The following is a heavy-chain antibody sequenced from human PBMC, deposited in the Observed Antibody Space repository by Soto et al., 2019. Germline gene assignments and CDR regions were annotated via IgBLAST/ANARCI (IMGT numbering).Heavy chain of an antibody. D-gene: IGHD3-3*01. CDR3: ARVPYYDLPHPYGMDV. J-gene: IGHJ6*02. V-gene: IGHV1-18*01. CDR1: GYTFTSYG. CDR2: ISAYNGNT. Sequence: QVQLVQSGAEVKKPGASVKVSCKASGYTFTSYGISWVRQAPGQGLEWMGWISAYNGNTNYAQKLQGRVTMTTDTSTSTAYMELRSLRADDTAVYYCARVPYYDLPHPYGMDVWGQGTTVTVSS.